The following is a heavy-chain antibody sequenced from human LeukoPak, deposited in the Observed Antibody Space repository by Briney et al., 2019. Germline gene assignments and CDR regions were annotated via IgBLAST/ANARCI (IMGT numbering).Heavy chain of an antibody. CDR1: GDSMSSSSYY. D-gene: IGHD3-22*01. Sequence: SETLSLTCNVSGDSMSSSSYYWSWIRQPPGKGLEWIGEMNHSGSSNYNSSLKSRLTVSVDTSKNQFSLKLTSVTAADTAVYYCAIEEYYYEITGSPRHFQHWGQGTLVTVSS. CDR3: AIEEYYYEITGSPRHFQH. CDR2: MNHSGSS. V-gene: IGHV4-39*07. J-gene: IGHJ1*01.